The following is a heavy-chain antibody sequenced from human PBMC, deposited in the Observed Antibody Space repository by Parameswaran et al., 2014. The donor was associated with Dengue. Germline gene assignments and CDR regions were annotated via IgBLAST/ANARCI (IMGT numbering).Heavy chain of an antibody. V-gene: IGHV5-51*01. CDR3: ARGYCSSTSCYGDDYIWGSYRPAAFDI. D-gene: IGHD2-2*01. Sequence: VRQMPGKGLEWMGIIYPGDSDTRYSPSFQGQVTISADKSISTAYLQWSSLKASDTAMYYCARGYCSSTSCYGDDYIWGSYRPAAFDIWGQGTMVTVSS. CDR2: IYPGDSDT. J-gene: IGHJ3*02.